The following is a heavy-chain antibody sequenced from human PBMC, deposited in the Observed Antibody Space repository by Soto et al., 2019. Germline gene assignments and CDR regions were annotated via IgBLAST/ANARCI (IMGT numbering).Heavy chain of an antibody. CDR2: IWHDGNTK. Sequence: QVQLVESGGGVVQPGKSLRLSCTASGFTFSDYGIHLVRQAPGKGLEWVAVIWHDGNTKYYTNSVKAAFTISRDNSKNTVILQMTILRVDDTAVYYCAIPHYFDVEAGYWDFDLWGRGHLVTVSP. V-gene: IGHV3-33*01. CDR3: AIPHYFDVEAGYWDFDL. D-gene: IGHD3-22*01. CDR1: GFTFSDYG. J-gene: IGHJ2*01.